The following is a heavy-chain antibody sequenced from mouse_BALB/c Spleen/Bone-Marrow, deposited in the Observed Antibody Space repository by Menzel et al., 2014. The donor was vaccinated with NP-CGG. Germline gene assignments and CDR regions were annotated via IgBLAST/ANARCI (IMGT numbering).Heavy chain of an antibody. J-gene: IGHJ4*01. V-gene: IGHV14-3*02. D-gene: IGHD4-1*01. CDR2: IDPANGNT. Sequence: EVQLQQSGAELVKPGASVKLSCTASGFNIKDTYMHWVKQRPEQVLEWIGRIDPANGNTKYDPKFQGKATITADTSSNTAYLQLSSLTSEDTAVYYCARWEYYAMDYWGQGTSVTVSS. CDR1: GFNIKDTY. CDR3: ARWEYYAMDY.